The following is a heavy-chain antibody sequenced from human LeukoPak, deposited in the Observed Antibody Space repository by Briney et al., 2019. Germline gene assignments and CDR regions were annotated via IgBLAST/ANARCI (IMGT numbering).Heavy chain of an antibody. CDR1: GVSINTCCYY. D-gene: IGHD5-18*01. CDR3: ARGRSYGFDFDS. CDR2: KYYSGST. V-gene: IGHV4-61*01. Sequence: SETLSLTCDVSGVSINTCCYYWTWIRQPQGKGLEWIGYKYYSGSTRYNSSLRSRLTISLGSSKNQFSLRLTSVTAADTAVYYCARGRSYGFDFDSWGPGTLVIVSS. J-gene: IGHJ4*02.